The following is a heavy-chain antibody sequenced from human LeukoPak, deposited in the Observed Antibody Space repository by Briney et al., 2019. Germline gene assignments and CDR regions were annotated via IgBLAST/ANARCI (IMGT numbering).Heavy chain of an antibody. V-gene: IGHV3-21*01. J-gene: IGHJ3*02. CDR2: ISSSSYI. Sequence: GGSLRLSCAASGFTFSSYSMNWVRQAPGKGLEWVSSISSSSYIYYADSVKGRFTISRDNAKNSLYLQMNSLRAEDTAVYYCARDSSYYDSSGYYYRGYAFDIWGQGTMVTVSS. CDR3: ARDSSYYDSSGYYYRGYAFDI. CDR1: GFTFSSYS. D-gene: IGHD3-22*01.